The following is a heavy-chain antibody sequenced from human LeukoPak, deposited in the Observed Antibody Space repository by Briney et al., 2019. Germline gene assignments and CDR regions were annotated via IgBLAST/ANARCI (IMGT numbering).Heavy chain of an antibody. V-gene: IGHV4-34*01. CDR1: AGSFSVYY. CDR2: INHSGST. D-gene: IGHD2-15*01. J-gene: IGHJ6*03. Sequence: PSDTLSLTCAVYAGSFSVYYWSWIRHPPGKGLEWIGEINHSGSTNYNPSLKSRVTISVDKSKNQFSLKLSSVTAADTAVYYCARGVADYYYYMDVWGKGTTVTVSS. CDR3: ARGVADYYYYMDV.